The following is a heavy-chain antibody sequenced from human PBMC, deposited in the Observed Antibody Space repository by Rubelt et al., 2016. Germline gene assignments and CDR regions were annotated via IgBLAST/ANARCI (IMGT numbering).Heavy chain of an antibody. CDR3: ATGGDFGVVIPNWFDP. CDR2: IIPIFGTA. J-gene: IGHJ5*02. V-gene: IGHV1-69*01. D-gene: IGHD3-3*01. CDR1: GGTFSSYA. Sequence: QLQLVQSGAEVKKPGSSVKVSCKASGGTFSSYAISWVRQAPGQGLEWMGGIIPIFGTANYAQKVQGRVTSTADESTSTAYRELSSLRSEDTAVYYCATGGDFGVVIPNWFDPWGQGTLVTVSS.